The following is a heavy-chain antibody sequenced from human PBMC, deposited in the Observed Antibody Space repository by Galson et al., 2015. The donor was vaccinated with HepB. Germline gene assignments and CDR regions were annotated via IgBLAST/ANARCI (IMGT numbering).Heavy chain of an antibody. Sequence: SLRLSCAASGFTFSSYSMNWVRQAPGKGLEWVSSISSSSSYIYYADSVKGRFTISRDNAKNSLYLQMNSLRAEDTTVYYCARDRWELNFDYWGQGTLVTVSS. CDR2: ISSSSSYI. CDR3: ARDRWELNFDY. J-gene: IGHJ4*02. D-gene: IGHD1-26*01. CDR1: GFTFSSYS. V-gene: IGHV3-21*03.